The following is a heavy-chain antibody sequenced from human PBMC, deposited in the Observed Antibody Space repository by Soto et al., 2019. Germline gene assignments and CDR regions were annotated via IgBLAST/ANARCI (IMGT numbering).Heavy chain of an antibody. V-gene: IGHV3-21*01. J-gene: IGHJ4*01. D-gene: IGHD3-16*02. CDR1: GFDFYYYN. CDR3: ARARVVNYTDYYFDY. CDR2: ISGTGIDI. Sequence: EVQLVESGGGLVEPRGSLRLSCAASGFDFYYYNMNWVRQAPGRGLEWVSSISGTGIDIHFADSVKGRFVISRDNAKTSLYLQMNSLRPEDTAVYYCARARVVNYTDYYFDYWGHGTLVTVSS.